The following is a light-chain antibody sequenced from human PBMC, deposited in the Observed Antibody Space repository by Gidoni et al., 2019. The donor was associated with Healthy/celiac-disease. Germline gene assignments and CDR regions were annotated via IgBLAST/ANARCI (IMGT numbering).Light chain of an antibody. J-gene: IGLJ2*01. Sequence: QSALTQPPSASASPGQSVTISCTGTSSDVGGYNYVSWYQQHPGKAPKLMIYEVSKRPSGFPDRFSGSKSGNTASLTVSGLQAEDEADYYCSSYAGSNVVFGGGTKLTVL. V-gene: IGLV2-8*01. CDR3: SSYAGSNVV. CDR1: SSDVGGYNY. CDR2: EVS.